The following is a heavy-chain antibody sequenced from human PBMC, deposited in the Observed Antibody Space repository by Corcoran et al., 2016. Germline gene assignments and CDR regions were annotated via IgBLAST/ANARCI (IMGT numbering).Heavy chain of an antibody. J-gene: IGHJ4*02. CDR3: ARSRFLTIYYFDY. Sequence: QLQLQESGPGLVKPSETLSLTCTVSGGSISSSSYYWGWIRQPPGKGLEWIGSIYYSGSTYYNPSLKSRVTISVDTSKNQFSLKLSSVTAADTAVYECARSRFLTIYYFDYWGQGTLVTVSS. V-gene: IGHV4-39*07. CDR1: GGSISSSSYY. CDR2: IYYSGST. D-gene: IGHD3-9*01.